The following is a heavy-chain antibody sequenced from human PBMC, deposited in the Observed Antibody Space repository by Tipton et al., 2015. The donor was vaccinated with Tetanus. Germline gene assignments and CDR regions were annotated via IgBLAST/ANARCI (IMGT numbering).Heavy chain of an antibody. V-gene: IGHV6-1*01. Sequence: GLVKPSQTLSLTCAISGDSVSSNTMAWNWIRQSPSRGLEWLGRTYYRSKWFNDYAVSLRGRITVNADTSRNQFSLQLNSVIPEDTAVYYCARDPGHSVDVGGQGTTVTVSS. D-gene: IGHD4-11*01. CDR3: ARDPGHSVDV. J-gene: IGHJ6*02. CDR2: TYYRSKWFN. CDR1: GDSVSSNTMA.